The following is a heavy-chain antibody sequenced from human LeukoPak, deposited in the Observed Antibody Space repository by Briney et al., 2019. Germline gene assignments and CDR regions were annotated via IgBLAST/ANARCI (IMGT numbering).Heavy chain of an antibody. CDR3: TRGNYDDYTRKDALDI. Sequence: PGGSLRLSCAASGFTLSYYNMNWVRPAPGKGLEWVSSISKDPSYIYYGDSMKGRFTISRDNAKNSLYLQLNSLRTEDTAVYYCTRGNYDDYTRKDALDIWGLGTMVTVSS. V-gene: IGHV3-21*01. J-gene: IGHJ3*02. CDR2: ISKDPSYI. D-gene: IGHD4-17*01. CDR1: GFTLSYYN.